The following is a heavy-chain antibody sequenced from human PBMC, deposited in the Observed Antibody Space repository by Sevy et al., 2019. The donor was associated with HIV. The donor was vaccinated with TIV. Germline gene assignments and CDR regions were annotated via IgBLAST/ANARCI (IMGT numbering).Heavy chain of an antibody. Sequence: GGSLRLSCAASGFTFSGSAMHWVRQAPGKGLEWVGRIRSKANSYATAYAASVKGRFTISRDDSKNTANLQMNSLKTEDTAVYYCTNWDNGWYDAFDIWGQGTMVTVSS. V-gene: IGHV3-73*01. J-gene: IGHJ3*02. CDR2: IRSKANSYAT. CDR1: GFTFSGSA. CDR3: TNWDNGWYDAFDI. D-gene: IGHD6-19*01.